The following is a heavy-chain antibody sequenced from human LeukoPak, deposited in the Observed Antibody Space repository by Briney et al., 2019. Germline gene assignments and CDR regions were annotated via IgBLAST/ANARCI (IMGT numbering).Heavy chain of an antibody. D-gene: IGHD3-3*01. J-gene: IGHJ6*02. CDR1: GYTFTSYY. Sequence: APVKVSCKASGYTFTSYYMHWVRQAPGQGLEWMGIINPSGGSTSYAQKFQGRVTMTRDTSTSTVYMELSSLRSEDTAVYYCAREGSLDYDFWSGYWTYYGMDVWGQGTTVTVSS. CDR3: AREGSLDYDFWSGYWTYYGMDV. V-gene: IGHV1-46*01. CDR2: INPSGGST.